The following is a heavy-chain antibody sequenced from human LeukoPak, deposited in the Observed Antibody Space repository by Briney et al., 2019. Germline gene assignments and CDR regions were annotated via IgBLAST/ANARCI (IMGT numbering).Heavy chain of an antibody. J-gene: IGHJ4*02. D-gene: IGHD6-6*01. CDR1: GGTFSSYT. CDR3: ARDLLYSSSSLTFDY. Sequence: SVKVSCKPSGGTFSSYTISWVRQAPGQGLEWMGRIIPILGIANYAQKFQGRVTITADKSTSTAYMELSSLRSEDTAVYYCARDLLYSSSSLTFDYWGQGTLVTVSS. V-gene: IGHV1-69*04. CDR2: IIPILGIA.